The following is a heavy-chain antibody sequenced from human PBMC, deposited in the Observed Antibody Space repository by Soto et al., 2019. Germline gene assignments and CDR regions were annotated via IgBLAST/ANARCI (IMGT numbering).Heavy chain of an antibody. D-gene: IGHD2-15*01. CDR2: VYTDGHT. J-gene: IGHJ5*02. CDR1: GFTINYYY. Sequence: PGGSLRLSCAASGFTINYYYMHWIRQAPGKGLEWVSVVYTDGHTFYADSVKGRFTISRDNSKNTLYLQMNSLRAEDTALYYCAKDLGVAPYNWFDPWGQGT. V-gene: IGHV3-66*01. CDR3: AKDLGVAPYNWFDP.